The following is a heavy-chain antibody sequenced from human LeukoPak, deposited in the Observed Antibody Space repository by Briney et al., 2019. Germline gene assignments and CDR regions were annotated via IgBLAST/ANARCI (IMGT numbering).Heavy chain of an antibody. D-gene: IGHD2-2*01. CDR2: IKQDGSEK. V-gene: IGHV3-7*01. CDR1: GFTVSSNY. Sequence: GGSLRLSCAASGFTVSSNYMNWVRQAPGKGLEWVANIKQDGSEKYYVDSVKGRFTISRDNAKNSLYLQMNSLRAEDTAVYYCARAVVPAAGTYYYYYMDVWGKGTTVTVSS. J-gene: IGHJ6*03. CDR3: ARAVVPAAGTYYYYYMDV.